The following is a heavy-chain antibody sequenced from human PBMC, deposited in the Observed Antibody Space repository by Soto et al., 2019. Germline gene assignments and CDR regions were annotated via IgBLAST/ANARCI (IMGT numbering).Heavy chain of an antibody. CDR2: ITYDGSNK. J-gene: IGHJ4*02. Sequence: GGSLKLSCAASGFTFSSYGMHWVRQAPGKGMEWVAVITYDGSNKYYADSVKGRFTISRDNSKNTLYLQMNSPRAEDTAVYYSENPELYEGSGYYSYSPLDYWGQGSLVTVCS. CDR1: GFTFSSYG. D-gene: IGHD3-22*01. CDR3: ENPELYEGSGYYSYSPLDY. V-gene: IGHV3-30*18.